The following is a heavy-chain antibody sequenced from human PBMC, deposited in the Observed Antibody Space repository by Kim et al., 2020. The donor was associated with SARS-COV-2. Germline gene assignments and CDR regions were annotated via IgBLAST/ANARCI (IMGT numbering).Heavy chain of an antibody. V-gene: IGHV3-30*04. CDR2: ISYDGSNK. J-gene: IGHJ5*02. Sequence: GGSLRLSCAASGFTFSSYAMHWVRQAPGKGLEWVAVISYDGSNKYYADSVKGRFTISRDNSKNTLYLQMNSLRAEDTAVYYCAGEVVVVVAAHWFDPWGQGTLVTVSS. CDR1: GFTFSSYA. D-gene: IGHD2-15*01. CDR3: AGEVVVVVAAHWFDP.